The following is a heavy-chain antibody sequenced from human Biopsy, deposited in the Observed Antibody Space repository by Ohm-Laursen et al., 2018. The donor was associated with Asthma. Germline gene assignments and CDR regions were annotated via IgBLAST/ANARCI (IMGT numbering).Heavy chain of an antibody. D-gene: IGHD6-13*01. CDR3: ASPSSSREILYYYYNMDI. Sequence: SVKVSCQASGDSFSNYAISWVRQAPGLGLEWMGGISPVFGSTNIAQKFQGRVTISADIFTKTAYLEVSSLRSDDTAVYYCASPSSSREILYYYYNMDIWGQGTTVTV. V-gene: IGHV1-69*06. J-gene: IGHJ6*02. CDR1: GDSFSNYA. CDR2: ISPVFGST.